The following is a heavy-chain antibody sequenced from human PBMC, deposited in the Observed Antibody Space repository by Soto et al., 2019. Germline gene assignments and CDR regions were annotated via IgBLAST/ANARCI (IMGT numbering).Heavy chain of an antibody. CDR1: GFSLSKYM. CDR3: ARDAPLPQGKWLNLDL. D-gene: IGHD5-12*01. V-gene: IGHV3-48*03. J-gene: IGHJ5*02. CDR2: ISNTGSHI. Sequence: EVQLVESGGGVVQPGGSLRLSCVASGFSLSKYMMNWVRQAPGQGLEWIAYISNTGSHIDYADSVKGRFTISRDNARNTVYWQMSGLRVEDSARYYCARDAPLPQGKWLNLDLWGPGNLVTVSS.